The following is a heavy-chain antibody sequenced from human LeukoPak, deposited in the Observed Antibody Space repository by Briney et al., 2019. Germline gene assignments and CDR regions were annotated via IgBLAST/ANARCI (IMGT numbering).Heavy chain of an antibody. CDR2: INPNSGGT. CDR1: GYTFTGYY. CDR3: ATEINDYDRANFDL. J-gene: IGHJ2*01. D-gene: IGHD3-22*01. Sequence: ASVKVSCKASGYTFTGYYMHWVRQAPGQGLEWMGWINPNSGGTNYAQKFQGRVTMTRDTSISTAYMELSRLRSDDTAVYYCATEINDYDRANFDLWGRGTLVTVSS. V-gene: IGHV1-2*02.